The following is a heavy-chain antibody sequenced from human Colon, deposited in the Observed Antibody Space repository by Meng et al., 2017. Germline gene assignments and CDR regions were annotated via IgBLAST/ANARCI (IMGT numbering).Heavy chain of an antibody. D-gene: IGHD4-17*01. Sequence: QVPLLESVSGLVQPSQTLALTCTGSRGSICSGDYYWSWIRQPPGKGREWIGYIYYSGSTYSNASLKSRVTISIDRSKNQFSLKLSSVTAADTAVYYCARDRKHYGERGWFDPWGQGTLVTVSS. CDR3: ARDRKHYGERGWFDP. CDR1: RGSICSGDYY. J-gene: IGHJ5*02. V-gene: IGHV4-30-4*01. CDR2: IYYSGST.